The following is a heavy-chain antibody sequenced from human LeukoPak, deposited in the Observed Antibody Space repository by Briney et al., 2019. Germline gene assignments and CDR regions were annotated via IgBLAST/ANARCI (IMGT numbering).Heavy chain of an antibody. V-gene: IGHV4-34*01. D-gene: IGHD4-11*01. Sequence: SETLSLTCAVYGGSFSGYYWSWIRQPPGKGLEWIGEINHSGSTNYNPSLKSRVTISVDTSKNQFSLKLSSVTAADTAVYYCARGGGGPTVTIGYWGQGTLVTVSS. J-gene: IGHJ4*02. CDR2: INHSGST. CDR3: ARGGGGPTVTIGY. CDR1: GGSFSGYY.